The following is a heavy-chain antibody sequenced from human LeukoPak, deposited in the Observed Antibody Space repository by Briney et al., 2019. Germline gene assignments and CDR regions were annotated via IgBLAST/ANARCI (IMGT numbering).Heavy chain of an antibody. CDR1: GFTFSSYA. V-gene: IGHV3-23*01. D-gene: IGHD4-11*01. CDR3: AKAQGYSNHLFDY. CDR2: IGGSGDNK. J-gene: IGHJ4*02. Sequence: GGSLRLSCTASGFTFSSYAMSWVRQAPGKGLEWVSDIGGSGDNKYYADSVRGRFTISRDNSKNTLYLQMNSLRAADTAVYYCAKAQGYSNHLFDYWGQGTLVTVSS.